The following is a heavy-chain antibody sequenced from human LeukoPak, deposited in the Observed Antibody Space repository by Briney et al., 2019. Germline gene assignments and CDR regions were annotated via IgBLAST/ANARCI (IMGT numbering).Heavy chain of an antibody. CDR2: INNDGSST. J-gene: IGHJ4*02. V-gene: IGHV3-74*01. CDR3: VRGTGFFDY. CDR1: GFIFSTYW. D-gene: IGHD1-14*01. Sequence: PGGSLRLSCAASGFIFSTYWMHWVRQPPGRGLVWVSRINNDGSSTSYADSVKGRFTISRDNAKNTLYLQMNSLRAEDTAVYYCVRGTGFFDYWGQGSLVTVSS.